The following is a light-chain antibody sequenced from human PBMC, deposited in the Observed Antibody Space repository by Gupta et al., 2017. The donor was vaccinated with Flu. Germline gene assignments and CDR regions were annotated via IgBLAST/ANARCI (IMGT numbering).Light chain of an antibody. CDR2: NSD. CDR1: SFLGSSV. V-gene: IGLV1-44*01. Sequence: SFLGSSVVNWYQQLPGAAPRLLLFNSDQRASSVPDRVSGSRSGTSASLAVSGLQSEDEAFYFCAIWDDSLNRLVFGGGTRLTVL. J-gene: IGLJ2*01. CDR3: AIWDDSLNRLV.